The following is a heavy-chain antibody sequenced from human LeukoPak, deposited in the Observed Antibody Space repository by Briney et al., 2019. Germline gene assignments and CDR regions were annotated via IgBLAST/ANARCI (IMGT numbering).Heavy chain of an antibody. D-gene: IGHD3-16*01. V-gene: IGHV1-69*05. Sequence: SVTVSFKASGGTFISYAISWVRQAPGQGLEWMGGIIPIFGTANYAQEFQGRVTITTDESTSTAYMELSSLRSEDTAVYYCARTGGEDYYMDVWGKGTTVTVSS. CDR2: IIPIFGTA. CDR3: ARTGGEDYYMDV. J-gene: IGHJ6*03. CDR1: GGTFISYA.